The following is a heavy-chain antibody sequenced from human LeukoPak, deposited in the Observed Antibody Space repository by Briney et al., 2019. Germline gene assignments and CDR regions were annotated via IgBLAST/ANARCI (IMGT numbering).Heavy chain of an antibody. CDR3: AAEIPTWTRRTPYYYYYGMDV. CDR1: GFTFTSSA. D-gene: IGHD1-14*01. Sequence: SVKVSCKASGFTFTSSAVQWVRQARGQRLEWIGWIVVGSDNTNYAQKFQERVTITRDMSTSTAYMELSSLRSEDTAVYYCAAEIPTWTRRTPYYYYYGMDVWGQGTTVTVSS. J-gene: IGHJ6*02. V-gene: IGHV1-58*01. CDR2: IVVGSDNT.